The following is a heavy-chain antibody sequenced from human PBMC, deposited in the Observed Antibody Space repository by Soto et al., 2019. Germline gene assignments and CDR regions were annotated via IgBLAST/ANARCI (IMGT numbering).Heavy chain of an antibody. D-gene: IGHD3-10*01. CDR3: ARSASDAVRGATNWFDP. J-gene: IGHJ5*02. CDR1: GYTFTSYG. V-gene: IGHV1-18*01. Sequence: ASVKVSCKASGYTFTSYGISWVRQAPGQGLEWMGWISAYNGNTNYAQKLQGRVTMTTDTSTSTAYMELRSLRSDDTAVYYCARSASDAVRGATNWFDPWGQGTLVTVSS. CDR2: ISAYNGNT.